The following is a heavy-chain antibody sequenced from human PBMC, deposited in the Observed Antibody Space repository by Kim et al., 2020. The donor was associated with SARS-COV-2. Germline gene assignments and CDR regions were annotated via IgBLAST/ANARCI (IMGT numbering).Heavy chain of an antibody. J-gene: IGHJ4*02. CDR1: GGSISSYY. CDR2: IYYSGST. V-gene: IGHV4-59*01. Sequence: SQTLSLTCAVSGGSISSYYWSWIRQPPGKGLEWIGYIYYSGSTNYNPSLKSRVTISVDTSKNQFSLKLSSVTAADTAVYYCSRGLEGYSSGWYWDYLGQG. D-gene: IGHD6-19*01. CDR3: SRGLEGYSSGWYWDY.